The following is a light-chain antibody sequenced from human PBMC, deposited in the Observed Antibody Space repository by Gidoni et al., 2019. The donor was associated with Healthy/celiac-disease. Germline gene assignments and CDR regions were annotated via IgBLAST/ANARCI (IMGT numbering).Light chain of an antibody. CDR3: QQHNSYPW. CDR1: QGISSY. Sequence: DIQLTQSPSFLSASVGDRVTITCRASQGISSYLAWYQQKPGKAPKLLIYAASTLQSGVPSRFSGSGSGTEFTLTISSLQPEDFATYYCQQHNSYPWFGQGTKVEIK. CDR2: AAS. J-gene: IGKJ1*01. V-gene: IGKV1-9*01.